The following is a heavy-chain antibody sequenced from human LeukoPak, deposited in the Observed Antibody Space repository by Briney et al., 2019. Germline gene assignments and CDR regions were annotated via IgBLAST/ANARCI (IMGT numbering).Heavy chain of an antibody. Sequence: GASVKVSCKASGGTFSSYAISWVRQAPGQGLERMGGIIPIFGTANYAQKFQGRVTITADKSTSTAYMELSSLRSKDTAVYYCARGPNYYGSGSYLDYWGQGTLVTVSS. CDR3: ARGPNYYGSGSYLDY. V-gene: IGHV1-69*06. D-gene: IGHD3-10*01. CDR1: GGTFSSYA. CDR2: IIPIFGTA. J-gene: IGHJ4*02.